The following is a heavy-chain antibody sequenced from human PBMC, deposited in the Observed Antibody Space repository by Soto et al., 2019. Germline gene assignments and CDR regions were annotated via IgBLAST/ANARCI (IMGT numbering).Heavy chain of an antibody. J-gene: IGHJ6*04. CDR3: ARVIAAAVMDV. CDR2: IWYDGSNK. V-gene: IGHV3-33*01. CDR1: GFTFSSYG. Sequence: PGGSLRLSCAASGFTFSSYGMHWVRQAPGKGLEWVAVIWYDGSNKYYADSVKGRFTISRDNSKNTLYLQMNSLRAEDTAVYYCARVIAAAVMDVWGKGTTVTVSS. D-gene: IGHD6-13*01.